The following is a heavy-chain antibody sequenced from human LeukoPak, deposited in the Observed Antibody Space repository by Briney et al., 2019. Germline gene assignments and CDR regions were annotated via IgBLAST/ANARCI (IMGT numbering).Heavy chain of an antibody. Sequence: PSETLSLTCTVSGGSISSSSYYWGWIRQPPGKGLEWIGSIYYSGSTYYSPSLKSRVTISVDTSKNQFSLKLSSVTAADTAVYYCARGAYYYGSSGLRAFDIWGQGTMVTVSS. V-gene: IGHV4-39*01. J-gene: IGHJ3*02. D-gene: IGHD3-22*01. CDR2: IYYSGST. CDR1: GGSISSSSYY. CDR3: ARGAYYYGSSGLRAFDI.